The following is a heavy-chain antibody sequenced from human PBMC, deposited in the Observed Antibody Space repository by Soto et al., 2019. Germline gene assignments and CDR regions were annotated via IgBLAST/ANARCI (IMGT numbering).Heavy chain of an antibody. CDR3: AIDLYCSSTSCYDAFDI. CDR2: FDPEDGET. CDR1: GYTLTELS. V-gene: IGHV1-24*01. Sequence: GASVKVSCKVSGYTLTELSMHWVRQAPGKGLEWMGGFDPEDGETIYAQKFQGRVTMTEDTSTDTAYMELSSLRSEDTAVYYCAIDLYCSSTSCYDAFDIWGQGTMVTVSS. D-gene: IGHD2-2*01. J-gene: IGHJ3*02.